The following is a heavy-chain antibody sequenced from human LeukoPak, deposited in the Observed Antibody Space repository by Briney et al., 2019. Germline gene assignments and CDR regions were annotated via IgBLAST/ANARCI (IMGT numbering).Heavy chain of an antibody. CDR2: INFDGSST. Sequence: GSLRLSCAASGFTFSSYWMHWVRQAPGKGLVWAPRINFDGSSTTYADSVKGRFTISRDNAKNTLYLQMNSLRVEDTAVYYCARPLSSNCRIDPWGQGTLVTVCS. J-gene: IGHJ5*02. D-gene: IGHD1-1*01. V-gene: IGHV3-74*01. CDR3: ARPLSSNCRIDP. CDR1: GFTFSSYW.